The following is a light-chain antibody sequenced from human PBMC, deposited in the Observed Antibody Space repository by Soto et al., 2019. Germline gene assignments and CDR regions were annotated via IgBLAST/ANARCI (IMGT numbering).Light chain of an antibody. CDR1: HSVSSN. V-gene: IGKV3-15*01. CDR3: QQYNNWPPLT. Sequence: EIVLTQSPATLSVSPGERATLSCRASHSVSSNLAWYQQKPGQAPRRLIYGESTRATGIPASFRVSGSGTEFTFTISSLQSVDFAVYYYQQYNNWPPLTFGGGTKVEIK. CDR2: GES. J-gene: IGKJ4*01.